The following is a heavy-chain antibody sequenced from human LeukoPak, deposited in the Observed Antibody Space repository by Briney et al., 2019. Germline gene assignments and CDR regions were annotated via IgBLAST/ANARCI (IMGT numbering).Heavy chain of an antibody. J-gene: IGHJ3*02. CDR2: IYYSGST. V-gene: IGHV4-59*01. Sequence: SETLSLTCTVSGGSISSYYWSWIRQPPGKGLERIGYIYYSGSTNYNPSLKSRVTISVDTSKNQFSLKLSSVTAADTAVYYCARGGIQLWFDAFDIWGQGTMVTVSS. CDR1: GGSISSYY. CDR3: ARGGIQLWFDAFDI. D-gene: IGHD5-18*01.